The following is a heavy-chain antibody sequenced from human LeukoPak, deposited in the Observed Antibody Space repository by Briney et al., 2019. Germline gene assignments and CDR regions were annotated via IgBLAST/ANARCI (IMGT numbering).Heavy chain of an antibody. CDR3: ARAQVPAAPAAFDI. D-gene: IGHD2-2*01. CDR1: GYTFTSYG. J-gene: IGHJ3*02. Sequence: ASVKVSCKASGYTFTSYGISWVRQAPGQGLEWMGGIIPIFGTANYAQKFQGRVTITTDESTSTAYMELSSLRSEDTAVYYCARAQVPAAPAAFDIWGQGTMVTVSS. V-gene: IGHV1-69*05. CDR2: IIPIFGTA.